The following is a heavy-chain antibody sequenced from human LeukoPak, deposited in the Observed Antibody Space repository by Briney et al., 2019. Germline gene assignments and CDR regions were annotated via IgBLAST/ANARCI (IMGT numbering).Heavy chain of an antibody. Sequence: PSETLSLTCTVSGGSISSGSYYWTWIRQPAGTGLEWIGRIYTSGNTNYNPSLKSRVTISVDRSKNQFSLNLSSVTAADSAVYYCARVSGLGSSGWPDYWGQGTLVTVSS. CDR1: GGSISSGSYY. D-gene: IGHD6-19*01. J-gene: IGHJ4*02. CDR3: ARVSGLGSSGWPDY. CDR2: IYTSGNT. V-gene: IGHV4-61*02.